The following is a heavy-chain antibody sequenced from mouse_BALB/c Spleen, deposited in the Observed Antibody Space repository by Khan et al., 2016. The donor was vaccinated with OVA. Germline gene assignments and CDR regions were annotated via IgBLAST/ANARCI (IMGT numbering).Heavy chain of an antibody. J-gene: IGHJ3*01. CDR2: INTYTGEP. CDR3: ARREYYGFFAY. Sequence: QIQLVQSGPELKKPGETVKISCMASGYTFTNYGMDWVKQAPGKGLKWMGWINTYTGEPTYADDFKGRFAFSLETSASTAYLQINNLKNEDTATSFCARREYYGFFAYWGQGTLVTVSA. D-gene: IGHD1-1*02. CDR1: GYTFTNYG. V-gene: IGHV9-3-1*01.